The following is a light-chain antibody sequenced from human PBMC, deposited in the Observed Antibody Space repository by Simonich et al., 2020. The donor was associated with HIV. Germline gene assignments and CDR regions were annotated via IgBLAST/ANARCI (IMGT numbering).Light chain of an antibody. V-gene: IGLV2-23*02. CDR3: CSYAGSNNFRV. J-gene: IGLJ3*02. CDR2: DFS. CDR1: SSDVGSYNL. Sequence: QSALNQPASVSGSPGQSITISCTGTSSDVGSYNLVSWYKQHPGKVPKLLIYDFSDRPAGVSDRFSGSKSGNTASLTISGLQAEDEADYYGCSYAGSNNFRVFGGGTKLTVL.